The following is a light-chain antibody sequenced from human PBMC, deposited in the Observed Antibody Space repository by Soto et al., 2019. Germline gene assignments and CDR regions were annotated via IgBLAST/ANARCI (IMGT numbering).Light chain of an antibody. J-gene: IGKJ4*01. CDR2: DAS. CDR1: QSISSY. Sequence: DIQMTQSPSSLSASVGDRVTITCRASQSISSYLSWYQQKPGRAPKLLIFDASSLQSGVPSRFSGSGSGTHFTLTISSLQPEDFATYFCQQTYNTPQTFGGGTKVDIK. CDR3: QQTYNTPQT. V-gene: IGKV1-39*01.